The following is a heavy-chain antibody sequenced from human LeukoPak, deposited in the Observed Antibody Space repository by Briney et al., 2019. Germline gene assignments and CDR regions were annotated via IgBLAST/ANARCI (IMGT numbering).Heavy chain of an antibody. CDR1: GFTFSDYY. CDR2: IDNSGNTI. Sequence: GSLRLSCAASGFTFSDYYISWIRQAPGKGLEWVSYIDNSGNTIYYADSVKGRFTISRDNAKNSLYLQMNSLRAEDTAVYYCARDSPSRYESPMDVWGQGTTVTVSS. D-gene: IGHD1-14*01. CDR3: ARDSPSRYESPMDV. V-gene: IGHV3-11*01. J-gene: IGHJ6*02.